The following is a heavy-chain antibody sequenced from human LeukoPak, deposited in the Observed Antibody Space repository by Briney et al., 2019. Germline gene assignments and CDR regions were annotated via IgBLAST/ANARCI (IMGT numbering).Heavy chain of an antibody. D-gene: IGHD5-18*01. CDR1: GFTFSSYE. J-gene: IGHJ4*02. CDR2: ISSSGSTI. CDR3: ASSQQLWFARFDY. Sequence: GGSLRLSCAASGFTFSSYEMNWVRQAPGKGLEWVPYISSSGSTIYYADSVKGRFTISRDNAKNSLYLQMNSLRAEDTAVYYCASSQQLWFARFDYWGQGTLVTVSS. V-gene: IGHV3-48*03.